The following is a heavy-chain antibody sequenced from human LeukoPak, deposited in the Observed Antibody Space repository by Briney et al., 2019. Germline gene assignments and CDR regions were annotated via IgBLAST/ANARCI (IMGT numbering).Heavy chain of an antibody. CDR1: GFTFSSYA. CDR3: AKGLINDWSALES. D-gene: IGHD3-9*01. Sequence: PGGSLRLSFAASGFTFSSYAMTSVRQAPGKRLYWVSAISGSGGTTYYADSVRGRFTISGDNSKYTLYLQMNSLRAEDTALYYCAKGLINDWSALESWGQGTLVTVSS. V-gene: IGHV3-23*01. CDR2: ISGSGGTT. J-gene: IGHJ4*02.